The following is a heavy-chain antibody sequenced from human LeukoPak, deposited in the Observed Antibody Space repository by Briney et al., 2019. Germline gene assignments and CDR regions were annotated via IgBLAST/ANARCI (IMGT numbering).Heavy chain of an antibody. CDR3: ARGKDGGAGIVVVPAVFDY. J-gene: IGHJ4*02. CDR1: GYTFIGYY. Sequence: ASVKVSCKASGYTFIGYYMHWVRQAPGQGLEWMGWINPNSGGTNYAQKFHGRVTITRDTPFSKASVQLSRLRSDDTAVYYCARGKDGGAGIVVVPAVFDYWGQGTLVTVSS. CDR2: INPNSGGT. V-gene: IGHV1-2*02. D-gene: IGHD2-2*01.